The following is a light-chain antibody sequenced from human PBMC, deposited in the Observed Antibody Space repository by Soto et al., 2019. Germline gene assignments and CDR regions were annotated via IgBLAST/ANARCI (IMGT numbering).Light chain of an antibody. CDR3: QQSSMAPIT. Sequence: IQLTQFPSSLSASVGDRVAITCRASQSINTYLNWYQQKPGRAPNLLIYAASSLQSGIPSRFTGSGAGTDFTLTINGLQPEDFATYYCQQSSMAPITFGQGTRLEI. CDR1: QSINTY. V-gene: IGKV1-39*01. J-gene: IGKJ5*01. CDR2: AAS.